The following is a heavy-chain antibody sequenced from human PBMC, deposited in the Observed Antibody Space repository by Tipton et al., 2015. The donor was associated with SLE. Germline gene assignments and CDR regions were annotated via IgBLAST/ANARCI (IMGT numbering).Heavy chain of an antibody. Sequence: RSLRLSCAASGFTFSSYAMRWVRQAPGKGLEWVAVISYDGSNKYYADSVKGRFTISRDNSKNTLYLQMNSLRAEDTAVYYCARDVGGIVVVPAAMDYYYYMDVWGKGTTVTVSS. CDR3: ARDVGGIVVVPAAMDYYYYMDV. J-gene: IGHJ6*03. CDR2: ISYDGSNK. CDR1: GFTFSSYA. V-gene: IGHV3-30*04. D-gene: IGHD2-2*01.